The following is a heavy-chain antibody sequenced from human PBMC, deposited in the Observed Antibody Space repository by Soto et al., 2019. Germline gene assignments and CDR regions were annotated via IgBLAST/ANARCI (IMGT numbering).Heavy chain of an antibody. J-gene: IGHJ4*02. V-gene: IGHV1-24*01. Sequence: ASAKPTCKVSGYAITELSMHWVRQAPGKGLEWMGGFDPEDGETIYAQKFQGRVTMTEDTSTDTAYMELSSLRSEDTAVYYCATPFGREWLLYFDYWGQGTLVTVS. CDR1: GYAITELS. CDR3: ATPFGREWLLYFDY. CDR2: FDPEDGET. D-gene: IGHD3-3*01.